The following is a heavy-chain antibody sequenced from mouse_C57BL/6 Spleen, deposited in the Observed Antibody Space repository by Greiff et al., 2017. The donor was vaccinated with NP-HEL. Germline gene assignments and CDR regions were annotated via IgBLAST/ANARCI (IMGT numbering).Heavy chain of an antibody. CDR1: GYAFSSSW. V-gene: IGHV1-82*01. CDR3: ARRGTTVVAHYFDY. Sequence: QVQLQQSGPELVKPGASVKISCKASGYAFSSSWMNWVKQRPGKGLEWTGRIYPGDGDTNYNGKFKGKATLTADKYSSTAYMQLSSLTSEDSAVYFCARRGTTVVAHYFDYWGQGTTLTVSS. J-gene: IGHJ2*01. D-gene: IGHD1-1*01. CDR2: IYPGDGDT.